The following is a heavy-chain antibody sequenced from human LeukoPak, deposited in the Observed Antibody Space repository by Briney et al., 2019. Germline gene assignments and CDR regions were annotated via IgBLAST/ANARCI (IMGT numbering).Heavy chain of an antibody. J-gene: IGHJ4*02. Sequence: ASVKVSFKASGYTFTSYYMHWVRQAPGQGLEWMGIINPSGGSTSYAQKFQGRVTMTRDTSTSTVYMELSSLRPENTAVYYCARRHQAIFGVVPPDYWGQGTLVTVSS. CDR1: GYTFTSYY. CDR2: INPSGGST. CDR3: ARRHQAIFGVVPPDY. V-gene: IGHV1-46*03. D-gene: IGHD3-3*01.